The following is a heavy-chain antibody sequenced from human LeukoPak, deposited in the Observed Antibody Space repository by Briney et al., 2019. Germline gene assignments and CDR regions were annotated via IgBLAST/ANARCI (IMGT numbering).Heavy chain of an antibody. V-gene: IGHV4-34*01. D-gene: IGHD2-2*02. CDR3: ASQYFCSSTSCYTFDY. Sequence: SETLSLTCAVYGEPFNGYYWNWIRQSPGKGLEWIGEINHSGSTNYNPSLKSRVTISVDTSKNQFSLKLNSVTAADTAVYYCASQYFCSSTSCYTFDYWGQGTLVTVSS. J-gene: IGHJ4*02. CDR2: INHSGST. CDR1: GEPFNGYY.